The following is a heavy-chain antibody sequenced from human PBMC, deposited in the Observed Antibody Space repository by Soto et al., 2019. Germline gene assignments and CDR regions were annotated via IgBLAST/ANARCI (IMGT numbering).Heavy chain of an antibody. Sequence: GGSLRLSCAASGFSFSDSWMDWVRQAPGKGPEWVANIKEDGSEKNYVDSVKGRFTISRDNAKNSLYLQMNSLRAEDTAVYYCARGVVVVPAAIDYYYGMDVWGQGTTVTVSS. D-gene: IGHD2-2*01. V-gene: IGHV3-7*01. CDR1: GFSFSDSW. J-gene: IGHJ6*02. CDR2: IKEDGSEK. CDR3: ARGVVVVPAAIDYYYGMDV.